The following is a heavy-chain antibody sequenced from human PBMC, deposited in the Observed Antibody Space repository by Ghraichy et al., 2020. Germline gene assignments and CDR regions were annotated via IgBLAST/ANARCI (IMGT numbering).Heavy chain of an antibody. CDR2: INHSGST. Sequence: SETLSLTCAVYGGSFSGYYWSWIRQPPGKGLEWIGEINHSGSTNYNPSLKSRVTISVDTSKNQFSLKLSSVTAADTAVYYCAREPPGVGGYYYDSSGPGWGQGTLVTVSS. CDR1: GGSFSGYY. D-gene: IGHD3-22*01. J-gene: IGHJ1*01. CDR3: AREPPGVGGYYYDSSGPG. V-gene: IGHV4-34*01.